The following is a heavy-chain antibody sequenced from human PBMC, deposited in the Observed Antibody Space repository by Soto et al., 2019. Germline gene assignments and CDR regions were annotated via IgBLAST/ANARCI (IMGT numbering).Heavy chain of an antibody. D-gene: IGHD1-26*01. V-gene: IGHV3-23*01. CDR2: ISGSADST. CDR1: GFTFSSYA. J-gene: IGHJ4*02. Sequence: EVQLLESGGGLVQPGGSLRLSCAASGFTFSSYAMRWVRQAPGKGLEWVSAISGSADSTYYADSVKGRFTISRDNAKNTRYLQMNSLRPEDTAVYYCARRGSGSYYDYWGQGTLVTVSS. CDR3: ARRGSGSYYDY.